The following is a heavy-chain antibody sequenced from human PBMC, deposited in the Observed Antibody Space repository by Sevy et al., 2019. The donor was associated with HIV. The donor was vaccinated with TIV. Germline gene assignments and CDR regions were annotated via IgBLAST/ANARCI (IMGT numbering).Heavy chain of an antibody. CDR1: GFTFSSYW. J-gene: IGHJ6*03. D-gene: IGHD2-2*01. CDR3: SRDSQNIVVVPAATINYYYSYYLDV. CDR2: IKQDGSER. Sequence: GGSLRLSCAASGFTFSSYWMSWVRQAPGKGLEWVANIKQDGSERYYEDSVKGRFTISRDNTKNSLYLQMNSVRVEDTAVYYCSRDSQNIVVVPAATINYYYSYYLDVWGKGTTVTVSS. V-gene: IGHV3-7*01.